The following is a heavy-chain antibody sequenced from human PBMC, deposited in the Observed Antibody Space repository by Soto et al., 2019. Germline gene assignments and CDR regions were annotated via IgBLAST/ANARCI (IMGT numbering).Heavy chain of an antibody. D-gene: IGHD3-10*01. Sequence: QVQLQESGPGLVKPSGTLSLTCAVSSGSISSSNWWSWVRQPPGKGLEWIGEIYHSGSTNYNPSLKSRVTISVDKSKNQFSLKLGSVTAADTAVYYCARYGSGSYSNYYYMDVWGKGTTVTVSS. V-gene: IGHV4-4*02. CDR2: IYHSGST. J-gene: IGHJ6*03. CDR1: SGSISSSNW. CDR3: ARYGSGSYSNYYYMDV.